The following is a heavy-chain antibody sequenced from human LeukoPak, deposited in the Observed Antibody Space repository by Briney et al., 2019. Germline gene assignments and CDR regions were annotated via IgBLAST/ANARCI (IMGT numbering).Heavy chain of an antibody. V-gene: IGHV1-8*01. CDR3: ARDLGLTPASLYFDY. CDR2: MNPNSGNT. D-gene: IGHD3-16*02. CDR1: GYTFTSYD. Sequence: ASVKVSCKASGYTFTSYDINWVRQATGQGLEWMGWMNPNSGNTGYAQKFQGRVTMTRNTSISTAYMELSRLRSDDTAVYYCARDLGLTPASLYFDYWGQGTLVTVSS. J-gene: IGHJ4*02.